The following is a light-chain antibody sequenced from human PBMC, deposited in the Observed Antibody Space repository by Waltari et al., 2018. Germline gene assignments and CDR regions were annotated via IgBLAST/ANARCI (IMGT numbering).Light chain of an antibody. Sequence: QSGLAQPASAHGSPGQSITITCTGTTSAVGNYNLVPRYQQRPGKAPRLLIYEVTKRAPGTSDRFSASKSGNTASLSISGLQAQEDEADYYCCSYVGLGTYVFGTGTKVTV. CDR3: CSYVGLGTYV. J-gene: IGLJ1*01. V-gene: IGLV2-23*02. CDR1: TSAVGNYNL. CDR2: EVT.